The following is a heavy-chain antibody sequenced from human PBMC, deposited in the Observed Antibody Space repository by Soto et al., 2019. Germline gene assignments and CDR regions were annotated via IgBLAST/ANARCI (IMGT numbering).Heavy chain of an antibody. Sequence: GGSLRLSCAASGFTFSSYAMSWVRQAPGKGLEWVSAISGSGGSTYYADSVKGRFTISRDNSKNTLYLQMNRLRAEDTAVYYCAKDAPYDFWSGYYFDYWGQGTLVTVSS. CDR3: AKDAPYDFWSGYYFDY. J-gene: IGHJ4*02. D-gene: IGHD3-3*01. V-gene: IGHV3-23*01. CDR1: GFTFSSYA. CDR2: ISGSGGST.